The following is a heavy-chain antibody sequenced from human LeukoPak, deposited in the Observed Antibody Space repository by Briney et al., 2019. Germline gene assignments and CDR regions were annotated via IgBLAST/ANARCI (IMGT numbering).Heavy chain of an antibody. CDR3: ARAPRGFQWFVEY. V-gene: IGHV3-23*01. CDR2: ISGSGGTT. J-gene: IGHJ4*02. D-gene: IGHD3-22*01. Sequence: GGSLRLSCAASGFTFSSYSMDWVRQAPGKGLEWVSDISGSGGTTYYADSVKGRFTISRDNSKNTLYLQMNSLRVEDTAVYYCARAPRGFQWFVEYWGQGTLVTVSS. CDR1: GFTFSSYS.